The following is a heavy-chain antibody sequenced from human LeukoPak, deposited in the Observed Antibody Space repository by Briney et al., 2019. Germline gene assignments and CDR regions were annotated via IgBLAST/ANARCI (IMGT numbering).Heavy chain of an antibody. CDR2: IGSDGSYI. D-gene: IGHD1-1*01. CDR1: GFTFRSHN. V-gene: IGHV3-21*01. J-gene: IGHJ3*02. Sequence: KPGGSPRLSCAASGFTFRSHNMNWVRQAPMKGLEWVSSIGSDGSYIYYADSVKGRFTISRDNAKNSLYLQMNSLTAEDTAVYYCARKMKTGDRVGAFDIWGQGTVVTISS. CDR3: ARKMKTGDRVGAFDI.